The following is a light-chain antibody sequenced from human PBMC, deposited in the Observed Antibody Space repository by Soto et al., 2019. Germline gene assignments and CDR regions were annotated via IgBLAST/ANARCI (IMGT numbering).Light chain of an antibody. J-gene: IGKJ1*01. CDR2: RAS. Sequence: EIVMTQSPATLSVSPGERATLSCRASQSVSSNLAWYQQKPGQAPRLLLHRASTRATGVPDRFSGSGSGADFTLTISSLEPEDFAVYYCQQYGEWPPTFGQGTKVEIK. CDR3: QQYGEWPPT. V-gene: IGKV3D-15*01. CDR1: QSVSSN.